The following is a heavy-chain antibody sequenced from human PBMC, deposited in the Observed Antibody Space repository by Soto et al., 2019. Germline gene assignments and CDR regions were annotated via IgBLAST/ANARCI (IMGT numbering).Heavy chain of an antibody. V-gene: IGHV3-23*01. J-gene: IGHJ4*02. Sequence: EVQLLESGGGLVQPGGSPRLSCAASGFTFSSYAMSWVRQAPGKGLEWVSAISGSGGSTYYADSVKGRFTISRDNSKNTLYLQMNSLRAEDTAVYYCATLRGIVVVPAAFLFDYWGQGTLVTVSS. CDR1: GFTFSSYA. CDR3: ATLRGIVVVPAAFLFDY. D-gene: IGHD2-2*01. CDR2: ISGSGGST.